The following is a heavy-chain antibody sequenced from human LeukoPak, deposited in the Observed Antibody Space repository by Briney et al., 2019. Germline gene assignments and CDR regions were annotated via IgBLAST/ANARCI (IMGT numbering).Heavy chain of an antibody. CDR2: ISGLSSYT. Sequence: GGSLRLSCSASGFTFSDYDMNWVRQAPGKGLEWVSSISGLSSYTYYGESVKGRFSVSRDNAKNSLYLQMNSLGAEDTATYYCGRAFPPLRTSSAGDLWGQGILVTVSS. D-gene: IGHD3-16*01. J-gene: IGHJ4*02. CDR1: GFTFSDYD. CDR3: GRAFPPLRTSSAGDL. V-gene: IGHV3-21*01.